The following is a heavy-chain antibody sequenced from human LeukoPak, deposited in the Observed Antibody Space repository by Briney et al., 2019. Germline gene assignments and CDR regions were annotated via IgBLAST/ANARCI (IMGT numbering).Heavy chain of an antibody. J-gene: IGHJ3*02. CDR2: ISTSSSYI. D-gene: IGHD3-16*01. V-gene: IGHV3-21*01. CDR3: ARGGDILSHDLGHI. CDR1: RFIFSSYS. Sequence: GGSLRLSCAASRFIFSSYSMNWVRQAPGKGLEWVSSISTSSSYIYYADSVRGRFTMSRDNAKNSLYLQMNSLRAEDTAVYYCARGGDILSHDLGHIWGQGTMVTVSS.